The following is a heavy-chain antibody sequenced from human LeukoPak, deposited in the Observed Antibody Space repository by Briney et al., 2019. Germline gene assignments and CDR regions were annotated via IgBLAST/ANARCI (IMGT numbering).Heavy chain of an antibody. J-gene: IGHJ4*02. V-gene: IGHV4-34*01. CDR2: INHSGST. CDR1: GGSFSGYY. D-gene: IGHD6-19*01. CDR3: AWLAYSSGWYYFDY. Sequence: SETLSLTCADYGGSFSGYYWSWIRQPPGKGLEWVGEINHSGSTNYNPSLKSRVTISVDTSKNQFSLKLSSVTAADTAVYYCAWLAYSSGWYYFDYWGQGTLVTVSS.